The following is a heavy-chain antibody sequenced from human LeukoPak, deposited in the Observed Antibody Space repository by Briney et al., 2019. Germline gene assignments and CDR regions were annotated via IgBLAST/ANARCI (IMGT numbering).Heavy chain of an antibody. Sequence: GGSLGLSCAASGFTFRDYYMGWIRQAPGKGLESISYISDSGSTIYYAASVKGRFSVSRDNAENSLYLQMNSLRAEDTAVYYCAKDQGFGEYYFDYWGQGTLVTVSS. D-gene: IGHD3-10*01. V-gene: IGHV3-11*01. CDR1: GFTFRDYY. CDR2: ISDSGSTI. J-gene: IGHJ4*02. CDR3: AKDQGFGEYYFDY.